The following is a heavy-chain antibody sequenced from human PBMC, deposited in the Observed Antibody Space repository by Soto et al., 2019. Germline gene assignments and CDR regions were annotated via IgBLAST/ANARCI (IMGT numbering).Heavy chain of an antibody. J-gene: IGHJ4*02. Sequence: QVHLVQSGAEVKKPGASVKVSCKASGYTFTSYGITWVRQAPGQGLEWMGWISAHNGNTDYAQKLQGRVIVARDTSTSTAYMELRSLRSDDTAVYYCARGRYGDYWGQGALVTVSS. V-gene: IGHV1-18*01. D-gene: IGHD1-1*01. CDR2: ISAHNGNT. CDR1: GYTFTSYG. CDR3: ARGRYGDY.